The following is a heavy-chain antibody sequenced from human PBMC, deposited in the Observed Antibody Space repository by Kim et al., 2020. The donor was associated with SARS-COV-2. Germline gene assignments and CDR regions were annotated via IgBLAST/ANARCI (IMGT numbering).Heavy chain of an antibody. Sequence: SETLSLTCTVSGGSISSGGYYWSWILQHPGKGLEWIGYIYYSGSTYYNPSLKSRVTISVDTSKNQFSLKLSSVTAADTAVYYCARALLGLYYYGMDVWGQGTTVTVSS. CDR2: IYYSGST. CDR1: GGSISSGGYY. V-gene: IGHV4-31*03. CDR3: ARALLGLYYYGMDV. D-gene: IGHD3-16*01. J-gene: IGHJ6*02.